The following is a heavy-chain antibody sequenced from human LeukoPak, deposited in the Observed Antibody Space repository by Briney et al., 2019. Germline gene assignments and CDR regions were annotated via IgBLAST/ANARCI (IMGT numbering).Heavy chain of an antibody. CDR1: GFTFSSYS. J-gene: IGHJ4*02. D-gene: IGHD6-19*01. CDR3: AKDMTGRWLQTVSFDY. CDR2: ISWNSGSI. Sequence: PGGSLRLSCAASGFTFSSYSMNWVRQAPGKGLEWVSGISWNSGSIGYADSVKGRFTISRDNAKNSLYLQMNSLRAEDTALYYCAKDMTGRWLQTVSFDYWGQGTLVTVSS. V-gene: IGHV3-9*01.